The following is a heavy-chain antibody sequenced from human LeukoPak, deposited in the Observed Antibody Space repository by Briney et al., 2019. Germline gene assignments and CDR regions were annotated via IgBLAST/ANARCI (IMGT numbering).Heavy chain of an antibody. CDR2: IYSGGST. D-gene: IGHD2-2*01. J-gene: IGHJ4*02. V-gene: IGHV3-66*02. CDR3: ARGEYQLPQGN. Sequence: GGSLRLSCAASGFTVSSNYMSWVRQAPGKGLEWVSVIYSGGSTYYADSEKGRFTISRDNSNNTLYLQMNSLRAEDTAVYYCARGEYQLPQGNWGQGTLVTVSS. CDR1: GFTVSSNY.